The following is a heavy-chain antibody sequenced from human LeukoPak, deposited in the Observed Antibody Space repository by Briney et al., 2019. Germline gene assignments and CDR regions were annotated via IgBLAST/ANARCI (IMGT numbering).Heavy chain of an antibody. V-gene: IGHV4-31*03. CDR2: IYYSGST. CDR3: ASSPETYYDFWSGYSTFDY. Sequence: SQTLSLTCTVSGGSISSGGYYWSWIRQHPGKGLEWIGYIYYSGSTYYNPSLKSRVTISVDTSKNQFSLKLSSVTAAVTAVYYCASSPETYYDFWSGYSTFDYWGQGTLVTVSS. J-gene: IGHJ4*02. D-gene: IGHD3-3*01. CDR1: GGSISSGGYY.